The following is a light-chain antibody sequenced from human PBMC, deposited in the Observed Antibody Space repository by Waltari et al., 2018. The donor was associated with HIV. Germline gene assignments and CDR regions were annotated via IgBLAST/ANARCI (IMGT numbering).Light chain of an antibody. V-gene: IGKV1-39*01. CDR3: QQSYSTPRT. Sequence: DIQMTQSPSSLSASVGDRVTITCRTSQSISTYLNWYQQIPGKAPKLLFYAASSLQSGVPSRFSVSGSVTDFTLTISSLQPEDFATYFCQQSYSTPRTFGQGTKVEIK. J-gene: IGKJ1*01. CDR2: AAS. CDR1: QSISTY.